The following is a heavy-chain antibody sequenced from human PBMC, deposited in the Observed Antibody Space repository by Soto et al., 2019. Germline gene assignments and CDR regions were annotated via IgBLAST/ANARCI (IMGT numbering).Heavy chain of an antibody. CDR1: GFTFSDYE. CDR2: ISSTSVT. CDR3: AREELSCGGDCLVY. V-gene: IGHV3-48*03. Sequence: EVQLVESGGGLVQPGGSLRLSCAASGFTFSDYEMNWVRQAPGKGLEWVSYISSTSVTHYADSLKGRFATFRDNAMNSLYLQMNSLRGEDTAIYYCAREELSCGGDCLVYWGQGTLVTVSS. J-gene: IGHJ4*02. D-gene: IGHD2-21*02.